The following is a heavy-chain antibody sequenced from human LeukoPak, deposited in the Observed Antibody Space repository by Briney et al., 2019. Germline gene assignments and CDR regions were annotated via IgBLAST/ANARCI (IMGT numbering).Heavy chain of an antibody. CDR3: TKPPDYYGSGSQEN. V-gene: IGHV3-23*01. Sequence: GGSLRLYCAASGFTFSSYAMSWVRQAPGKGLEWVSGISVGGGSTYYADSVKGRFTISRDNSKNTLYLQMNSLRAEDTAVYYCTKPPDYYGSGSQENWGQGTLVTVSS. D-gene: IGHD3-10*01. J-gene: IGHJ4*02. CDR2: ISVGGGST. CDR1: GFTFSSYA.